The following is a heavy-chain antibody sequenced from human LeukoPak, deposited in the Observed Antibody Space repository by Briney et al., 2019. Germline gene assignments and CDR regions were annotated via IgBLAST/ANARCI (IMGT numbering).Heavy chain of an antibody. Sequence: KSSETLSLTCAVSGGSISIGGYSWSWIRQPPGQGLEWIGYIYHSGSTYYNPSLKSRVTLSVDRSKNQFSLKLSSVTAADTAVYYCARDWGYCSGGSCSVGAFDIWGQGTMVTVSS. CDR2: IYHSGST. CDR3: ARDWGYCSGGSCSVGAFDI. CDR1: GGSISIGGYS. J-gene: IGHJ3*02. V-gene: IGHV4-30-2*01. D-gene: IGHD2-15*01.